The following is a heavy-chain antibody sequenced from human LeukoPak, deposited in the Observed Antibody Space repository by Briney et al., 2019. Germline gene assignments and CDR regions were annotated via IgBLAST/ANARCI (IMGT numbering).Heavy chain of an antibody. J-gene: IGHJ5*02. D-gene: IGHD2-15*01. CDR2: IYHGGST. Sequence: SETLSLTCGVSGYSISSGYYWGWIRQPPGKGLEWIGSIYHGGSTYYNPSLKSRVTISVDTSKNQFSLKLNSLTAADTAVYYCARLIYCSGGSCYDGAWFDPWGQGTLVTVSS. V-gene: IGHV4-38-2*01. CDR1: GYSISSGYY. CDR3: ARLIYCSGGSCYDGAWFDP.